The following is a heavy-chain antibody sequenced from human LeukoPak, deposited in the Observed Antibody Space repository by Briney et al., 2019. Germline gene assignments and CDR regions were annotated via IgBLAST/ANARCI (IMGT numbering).Heavy chain of an antibody. V-gene: IGHV1-2*02. CDR2: INPNSGGT. J-gene: IGHJ4*02. Sequence: ASVKVSCKASGYTFTGYYMHWVRQAPGQGLEWMGWINPNSGGTNYAQKFQGRVTMTRDTSISTAYMELSRLRSDDTAVYYCARTRLRIGYYDSSGYPFDYWGQGPWSPSPQ. CDR1: GYTFTGYY. D-gene: IGHD3-22*01. CDR3: ARTRLRIGYYDSSGYPFDY.